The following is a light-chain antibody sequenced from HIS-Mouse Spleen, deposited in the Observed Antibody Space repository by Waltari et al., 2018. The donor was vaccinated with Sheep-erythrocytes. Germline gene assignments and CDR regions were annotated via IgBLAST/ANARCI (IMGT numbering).Light chain of an antibody. CDR1: KLGDKY. CDR3: CSYAGSYNHV. V-gene: IGLV3-1*01. Sequence: SYELTQPPSVFVSPGQSASITCSGDKLGDKYACWYQQKPGQSPVLVIYQDSKRPSGIPERFSGSNSGNTATLTISGTQAEDEADYYCCSYAGSYNHVFATGTKVTVL. CDR2: QDS. J-gene: IGLJ1*01.